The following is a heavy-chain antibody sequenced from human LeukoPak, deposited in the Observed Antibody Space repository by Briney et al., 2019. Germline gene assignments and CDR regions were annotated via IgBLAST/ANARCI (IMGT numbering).Heavy chain of an antibody. D-gene: IGHD1-26*01. CDR3: AKDSLRERIVGSTTRGVNDY. CDR1: GFTVRSNY. J-gene: IGHJ4*02. V-gene: IGHV3-66*01. Sequence: GGSLRLSCAASGFTVRSNYMSWVRQAPGKGLEWVSVIYSGGSTYHADSVKGRFTISRDDSKNTLFLQMNSLRAEDTAVYYCAKDSLRERIVGSTTRGVNDYWGQGTLVTVSS. CDR2: IYSGGST.